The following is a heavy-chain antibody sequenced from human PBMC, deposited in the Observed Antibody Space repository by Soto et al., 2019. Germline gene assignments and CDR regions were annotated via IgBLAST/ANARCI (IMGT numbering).Heavy chain of an antibody. CDR3: AKDRSYDILTGYPRELDP. CDR1: ESIFSDHA. V-gene: IGHV3-23*01. J-gene: IGHJ5*02. CDR2: INNGGETT. D-gene: IGHD3-9*01. Sequence: PGGSLRLSCAASESIFSDHAMTWVRQAPGKGLEWVSTINNGGETTYYADSVKGRFTISRDNAKNSLYLQMNSLRAEDTALYYCAKDRSYDILTGYPRELDPWGQGTLVTVSS.